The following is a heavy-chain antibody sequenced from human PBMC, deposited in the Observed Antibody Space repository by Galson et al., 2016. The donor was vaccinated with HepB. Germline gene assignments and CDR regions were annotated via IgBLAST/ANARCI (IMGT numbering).Heavy chain of an antibody. D-gene: IGHD1-14*01. Sequence: SVKVSCKASGYTFNTYNMHWVRQAPGQGLEWMGIIKPSGGNTIYAQKFQDRITMTRDTSTSTVYMELISLRSEDTAVYYCARELDHSFYFDYWGQGTL. V-gene: IGHV1-46*02. CDR3: ARELDHSFYFDY. CDR1: GYTFNTYN. J-gene: IGHJ4*02. CDR2: IKPSGGNT.